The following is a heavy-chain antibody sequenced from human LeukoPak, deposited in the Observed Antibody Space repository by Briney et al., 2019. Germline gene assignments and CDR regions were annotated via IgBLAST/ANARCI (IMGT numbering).Heavy chain of an antibody. CDR2: INTNTGNP. D-gene: IGHD3-9*01. CDR3: ARELRLDWLSDAFDI. J-gene: IGHJ3*02. V-gene: IGHV7-4-1*02. Sequence: ASVKVSCKASGGTFSSYAISWVRQAPGQGLEWMGWINTNTGNPTYAQGFTGRFVFSLDTSVSTAYLQISSLKAEDTAVYYCARELRLDWLSDAFDIWGQGTMVTVSS. CDR1: GGTFSSYA.